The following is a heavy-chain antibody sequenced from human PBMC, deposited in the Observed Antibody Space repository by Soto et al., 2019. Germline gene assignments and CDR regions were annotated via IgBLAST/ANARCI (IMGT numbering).Heavy chain of an antibody. CDR2: INYSGST. V-gene: IGHV4-34*01. D-gene: IGHD6-13*01. Sequence: SETLSLTCAVYGGSFSGYYWNWIRQPPGKGLEWIGEINYSGSTNYNPSLKSRVTISVDTSKNHFSLNLTSMTAADTAVYYCASGSRECRSSTWYLNYWGQGTLVTVSS. J-gene: IGHJ4*02. CDR3: ASGSRECRSSTWYLNY. CDR1: GGSFSGYY.